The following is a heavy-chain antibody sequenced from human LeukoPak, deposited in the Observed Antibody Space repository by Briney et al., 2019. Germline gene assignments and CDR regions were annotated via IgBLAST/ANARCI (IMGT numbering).Heavy chain of an antibody. V-gene: IGHV3-23*01. CDR2: ISGSGDNT. D-gene: IGHD1-26*01. J-gene: IGHJ6*01. CDR1: GFTVSGFA. CDR3: AKMKGHPLPKYYMDV. Sequence: GGSLRLSCAASGFTVSGFAMSWVRRTPGKGLEWVSGISGSGDNTLYADSVKGRFTIPRDNSKNTLYLEMNSLRAEDTAIYYCAKMKGHPLPKYYMDVWGQGTTVTVSS.